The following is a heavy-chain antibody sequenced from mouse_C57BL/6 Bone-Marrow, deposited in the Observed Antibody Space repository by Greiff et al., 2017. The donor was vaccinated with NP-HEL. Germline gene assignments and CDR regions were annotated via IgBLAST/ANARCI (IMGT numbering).Heavy chain of an antibody. CDR3: ARRGYGSSPYYAMDY. Sequence: DVQLQESGAELVKPGASVKLSCTASGFNIKDYYMHWVKQRTEQGLEWIGRIDPEDGETKYAPKFQGKATITAETSSNTAYLQLSSLTSEDTAVYYCARRGYGSSPYYAMDYWGQGTSVTVSS. J-gene: IGHJ4*01. CDR1: GFNIKDYY. D-gene: IGHD1-1*01. CDR2: IDPEDGET. V-gene: IGHV14-2*01.